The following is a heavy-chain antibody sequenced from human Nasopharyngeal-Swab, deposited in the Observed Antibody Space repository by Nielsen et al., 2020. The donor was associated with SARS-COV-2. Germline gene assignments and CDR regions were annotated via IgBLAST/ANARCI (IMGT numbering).Heavy chain of an antibody. V-gene: IGHV3-21*01. Sequence: WIRQPPGKGLEWVSSISSSSSYIYYADSVKGRFTIPRDNAKNSLYLQMNSLRAEDTAVYYCARVSTSNYYYYGMDVWGQGTTVTVSS. CDR2: ISSSSSYI. J-gene: IGHJ6*02. D-gene: IGHD2-2*01. CDR3: ARVSTSNYYYYGMDV.